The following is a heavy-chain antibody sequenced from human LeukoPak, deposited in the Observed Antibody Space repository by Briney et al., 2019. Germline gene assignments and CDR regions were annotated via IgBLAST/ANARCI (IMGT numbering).Heavy chain of an antibody. D-gene: IGHD3-10*01. V-gene: IGHV3-48*01. Sequence: GGSLRLSCAGSGFTFSSYGMTWVRQAPGKGLEWVSYISSSSSTIYYADSVKGRFTISRDNAKNSLYLQMNSLRAEDTAVYYCARVYQGVSLFDGIDYWGQGTLVTVSS. J-gene: IGHJ4*02. CDR1: GFTFSSYG. CDR2: ISSSSSTI. CDR3: ARVYQGVSLFDGIDY.